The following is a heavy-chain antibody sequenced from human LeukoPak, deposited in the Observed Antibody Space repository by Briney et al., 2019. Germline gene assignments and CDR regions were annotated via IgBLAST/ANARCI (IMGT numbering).Heavy chain of an antibody. J-gene: IGHJ4*02. V-gene: IGHV4-59*08. Sequence: SETMTLTSDVSGGSVSQDCRNWIRQTPGKEQEWIGFIQGGGSAYYNPSLKSRLSILVDMSKNQVSLRLNSVTAADTAVYYCARQQWDSNSGDDYWGQGTLVTVSS. CDR3: ARQQWDSNSGDDY. CDR2: IQGGGSA. CDR1: GGSVSQDC. D-gene: IGHD6-6*01.